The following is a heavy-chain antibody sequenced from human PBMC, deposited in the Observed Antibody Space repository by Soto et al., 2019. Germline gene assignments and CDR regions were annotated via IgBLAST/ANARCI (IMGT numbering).Heavy chain of an antibody. CDR3: TRDAPGERPYYFYYYGMDV. Sequence: PGASLKSSCAASGLSISTNFMSWVLQAPWKGLEWLAVIYSGGKTFYADSVKGRFTISKDNSKNTLSLQMNSLRAEDTAVYYCTRDAPGERPYYFYYYGMDVWGQGTTVTVSS. CDR1: GLSISTNF. CDR2: IYSGGKT. V-gene: IGHV3-53*01. J-gene: IGHJ6*02.